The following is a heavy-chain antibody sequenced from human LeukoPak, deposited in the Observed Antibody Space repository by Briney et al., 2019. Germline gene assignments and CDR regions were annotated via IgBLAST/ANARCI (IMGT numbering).Heavy chain of an antibody. CDR1: GYSFTGYY. J-gene: IGHJ4*02. Sequence: ASVKVSCKASGYSFTGYYMHWVRQAPGQGLEWMGWINPNSGDTNYAQKFQGRVTMTRDTSISTAYMELSRLRSDDTAVYYCARDPGIAAAGTFHFDYWGQGTLVTVSS. CDR3: ARDPGIAAAGTFHFDY. V-gene: IGHV1-2*02. CDR2: INPNSGDT. D-gene: IGHD6-13*01.